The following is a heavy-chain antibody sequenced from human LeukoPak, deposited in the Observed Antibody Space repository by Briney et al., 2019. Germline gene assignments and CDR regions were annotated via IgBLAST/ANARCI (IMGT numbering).Heavy chain of an antibody. D-gene: IGHD1-26*01. CDR2: IKQDGSEK. Sequence: PGGSLRLSCAASGFTFSSYWMSWVRQAPGKELEWVANIKQDGSEKYYVDSVKGRFTISRDNAKNSLYLQMNSLRAEDTAVYYCARGGARAWFDPWGQGTLVTVSS. CDR1: GFTFSSYW. J-gene: IGHJ5*02. CDR3: ARGGARAWFDP. V-gene: IGHV3-7*01.